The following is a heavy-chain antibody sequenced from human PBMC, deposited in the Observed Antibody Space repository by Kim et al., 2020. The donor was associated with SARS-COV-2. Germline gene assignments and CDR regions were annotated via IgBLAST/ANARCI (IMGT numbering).Heavy chain of an antibody. CDR3: IRGAEGSQRGFDH. V-gene: IGHV1-24*01. CDR2: FDPDEGDT. D-gene: IGHD3-10*01. Sequence: ASVKVSCKVSGYSFTKSSMHWVRQATGQGPEWVGCFDPDEGDTNYAQNLQGRVTMTEDTVTNTAYMELSSLRPEDTAVYFCIRGAEGSQRGFDHCG. CDR1: GYSFTKSS. J-gene: IGHJ4*01.